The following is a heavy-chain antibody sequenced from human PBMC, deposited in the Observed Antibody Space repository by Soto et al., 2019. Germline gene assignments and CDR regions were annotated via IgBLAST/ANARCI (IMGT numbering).Heavy chain of an antibody. Sequence: EVQLLESGGGLAQPGGSLRLSCAASGFTFSNFAMTWVRQAPGKGLELVSVISSGGTYYADYVKGRFTISRDDPKSTLYLQMDSLRVEDTAVYYCAKGLGLLDYWGQGALVSVSS. CDR2: ISSGGT. V-gene: IGHV3-23*01. CDR1: GFTFSNFA. CDR3: AKGLGLLDY. J-gene: IGHJ4*02. D-gene: IGHD7-27*01.